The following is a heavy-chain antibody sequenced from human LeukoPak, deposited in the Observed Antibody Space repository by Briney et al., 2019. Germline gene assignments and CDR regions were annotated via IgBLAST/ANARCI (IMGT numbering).Heavy chain of an antibody. V-gene: IGHV1-18*04. J-gene: IGHJ4*02. CDR3: ARDIWIAVAGIEYFDY. D-gene: IGHD6-19*01. Sequence: ASVKVSCKASGYTFTSYGISWVRQAPGQGLEWMGWISAYNGNTNYAQKLQGRVTMTTDTSTSTAYMELRSLRSDDTAVYYCARDIWIAVAGIEYFDYWGQGTLVTVSS. CDR1: GYTFTSYG. CDR2: ISAYNGNT.